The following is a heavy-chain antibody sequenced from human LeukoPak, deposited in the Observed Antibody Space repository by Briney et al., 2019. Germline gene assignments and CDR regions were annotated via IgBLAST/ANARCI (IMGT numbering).Heavy chain of an antibody. J-gene: IGHJ4*02. CDR1: GYTFTDYR. CDR3: AQDGSGTYTGFEY. CDR2: INPNSGGT. Sequence: GASVKVSCKASGYTFTDYRLHWVRQAPGQGLEWMGRINPNSGGTEYAQKFQGRVTMTRDTSINTAYMELGSLGSDDTAVYYCAQDGSGTYTGFEYWGQGTLVTVSS. V-gene: IGHV1-2*06. D-gene: IGHD3-10*01.